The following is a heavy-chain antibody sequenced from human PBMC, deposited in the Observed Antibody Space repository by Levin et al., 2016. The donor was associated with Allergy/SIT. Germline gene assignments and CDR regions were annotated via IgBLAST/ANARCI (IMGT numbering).Heavy chain of an antibody. CDR3: ARESDYDFWSGRRWELRDPYYFDY. J-gene: IGHJ4*02. Sequence: WIRQPPGKGLEWIGEINHSGSTNYNPSLKSRVTISVDTSKNQFSLKLSSVTAADTAVYYCARESDYDFWSGRRWELRDPYYFDYWGQGTLVTVSS. CDR2: INHSGST. V-gene: IGHV4-34*01. D-gene: IGHD3-3*01.